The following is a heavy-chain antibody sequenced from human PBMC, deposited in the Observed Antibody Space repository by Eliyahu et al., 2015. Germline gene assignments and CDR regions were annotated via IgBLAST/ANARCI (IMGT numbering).Heavy chain of an antibody. Sequence: QVTLRESGPALVKPTQTLTLTCTFSGFSLNTSGVSVNWIRQPPGKALEWLALVDWEDDKFYSTSLQTRLTISRDISKNQVVLRMTYMDPVDTATYFCARVFQGGSSPYYFDFWGQGTLVTVSS. CDR2: VDWEDDK. D-gene: IGHD3-10*01. V-gene: IGHV2-70*01. CDR3: ARVFQGGSSPYYFDF. J-gene: IGHJ4*02. CDR1: GFSLNTSGVS.